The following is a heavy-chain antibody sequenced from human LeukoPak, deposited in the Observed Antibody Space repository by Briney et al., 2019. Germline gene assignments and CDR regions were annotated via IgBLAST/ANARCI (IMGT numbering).Heavy chain of an antibody. CDR3: ARHPSAVAGKTFDY. V-gene: IGHV4-59*08. CDR1: GGSLSSYY. D-gene: IGHD6-19*01. CDR2: IYYSGNT. Sequence: SETLSLTCTVSGGSLSSYYWSWIRQPPGKGLEWIGYIYYSGNTNYNPSLKSRVTISVGTSKNQFSLKLSSVTAADTAVYYCARHPSAVAGKTFDYWGQGTLVTVSS. J-gene: IGHJ4*02.